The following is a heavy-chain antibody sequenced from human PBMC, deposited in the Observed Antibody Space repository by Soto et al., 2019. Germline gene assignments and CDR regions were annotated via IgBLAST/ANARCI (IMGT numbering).Heavy chain of an antibody. Sequence: VQLLESGGGLVQPGGSLRLSCAASGFTFRNYAMSWVRQAPGKGLEWVSAISGSVSITYYADSVKGRFTISRDHSKNTLYLQMSSLRAEDTAVYYCAKDGWELLRGFDPWGQGTLVTVSS. CDR3: AKDGWELLRGFDP. V-gene: IGHV3-23*01. J-gene: IGHJ5*02. D-gene: IGHD1-26*01. CDR2: ISGSVSIT. CDR1: GFTFRNYA.